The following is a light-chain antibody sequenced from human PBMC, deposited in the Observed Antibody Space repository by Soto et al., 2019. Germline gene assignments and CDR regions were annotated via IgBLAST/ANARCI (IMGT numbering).Light chain of an antibody. CDR1: QGINSY. V-gene: IGKV1-5*03. J-gene: IGKJ1*01. CDR3: QHYNSYSEA. CDR2: KAS. Sequence: ELTQSPSSLSASVGDRVTITCRASQGINSYLAWYQQKPGKAPKLLIYKASTLKSGVPSRFSGSGSGTEFTLTISSLQPDDFATYYCQHYNSYSEAFGQGTKVDIK.